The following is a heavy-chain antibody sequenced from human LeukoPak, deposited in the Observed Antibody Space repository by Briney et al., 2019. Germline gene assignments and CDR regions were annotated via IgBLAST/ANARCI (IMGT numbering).Heavy chain of an antibody. V-gene: IGHV3-30-3*01. Sequence: PGRSLRLSCAASGFTFSSYAMHWVRQAPGKGLEWVALISYDESYRYYADSVKGRFTISRDNSKNTLYLQMNSLRAEDTAVYYCARVQWELLYPDCWGQGTLVTVSS. CDR1: GFTFSSYA. CDR3: ARVQWELLYPDC. CDR2: ISYDESYR. D-gene: IGHD1-26*01. J-gene: IGHJ4*02.